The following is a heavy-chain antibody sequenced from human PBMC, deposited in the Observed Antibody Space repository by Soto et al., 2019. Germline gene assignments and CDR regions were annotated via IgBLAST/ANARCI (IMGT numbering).Heavy chain of an antibody. D-gene: IGHD2-15*01. CDR2: ITRTGGST. J-gene: IGHJ4*02. CDR1: GFTFSSYA. V-gene: IGHV3-23*01. CDR3: AKETGSGGTADC. Sequence: EVQLLESGGGLVQPGGSLRLSCAASGFTFSSYAINWVRQAPGKGLEWVSVITRTGGSTNYADSVKGRFTISRDNSKNTLYLQMNSLRVEDTAVYYCAKETGSGGTADCWGQGTLVTVSS.